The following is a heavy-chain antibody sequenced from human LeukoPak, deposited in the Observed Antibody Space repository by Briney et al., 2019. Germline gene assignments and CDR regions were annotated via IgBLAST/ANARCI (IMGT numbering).Heavy chain of an antibody. CDR3: ARRRDGYPYYLDY. V-gene: IGHV4-59*08. J-gene: IGHJ4*02. CDR2: IHYGGNT. Sequence: SETLSLTCTVSGDSISGYYWSWIRQTPGKELEWIGYIHYGGNTDYNPSLKSRLSISVDTSKNQFSLRLSSVTAADTDVYYCARRRDGYPYYLDYWGQGTLVTVSS. D-gene: IGHD5-24*01. CDR1: GDSISGYY.